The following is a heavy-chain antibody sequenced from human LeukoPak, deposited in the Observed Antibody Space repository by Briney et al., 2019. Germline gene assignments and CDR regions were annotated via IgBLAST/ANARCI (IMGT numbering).Heavy chain of an antibody. CDR1: GFTFSSYG. V-gene: IGHV3-30*02. Sequence: GGSLRLSCAASGFTFSSYGMHWVRQAPGKGLEWVAFIRYDGSNKYYADSVKGRFTISRDNSKNTLYLQMNSLRAEDTAVYYCAKEGSDTAMFYYYYYMDVWGKGTTVTVSS. D-gene: IGHD5-18*01. J-gene: IGHJ6*03. CDR3: AKEGSDTAMFYYYYYMDV. CDR2: IRYDGSNK.